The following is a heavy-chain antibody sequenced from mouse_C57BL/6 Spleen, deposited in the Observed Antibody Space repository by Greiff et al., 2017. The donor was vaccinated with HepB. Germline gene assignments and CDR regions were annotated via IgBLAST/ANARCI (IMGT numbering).Heavy chain of an antibody. D-gene: IGHD4-1*01. CDR2: ISSGSSTI. Sequence: EVKLMESGGGLVKPGGSLKLSCAASGFTFSDYGMHWVRQAPEKGLEWVAYISSGSSTIYYADTVKGRFTISRDNAKNTLFLQMTSLRSEDTAMYYCARRLTGTEFDYWGQGTTLTVSS. CDR3: ARRLTGTEFDY. J-gene: IGHJ2*01. CDR1: GFTFSDYG. V-gene: IGHV5-17*01.